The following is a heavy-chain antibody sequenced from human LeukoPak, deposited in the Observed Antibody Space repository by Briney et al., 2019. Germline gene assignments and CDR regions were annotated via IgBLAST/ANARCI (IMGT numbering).Heavy chain of an antibody. V-gene: IGHV3-7*01. CDR2: IKQDGSEK. J-gene: IGHJ2*01. CDR1: GFTFSSYW. CDR3: ARDPHPYYYGSGSYWYFDL. Sequence: GGSLRLSCAASGFTFSSYWMSWVRQAPGKGLEWVANIKQDGSEKYYVDSVKGRFTVSRDNAKNSLYLQMNSLRAEDTAVYYCARDPHPYYYGSGSYWYFDLWGRGTLVTVSS. D-gene: IGHD3-10*01.